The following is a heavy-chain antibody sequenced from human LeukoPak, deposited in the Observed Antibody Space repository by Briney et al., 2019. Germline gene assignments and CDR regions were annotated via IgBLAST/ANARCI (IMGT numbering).Heavy chain of an antibody. D-gene: IGHD4-17*01. V-gene: IGHV4-34*01. CDR3: ARVRHGYGDYETYYYYYGMDV. Sequence: SETLSLTCAVYGGSFSGYYWSWIRQPPGKGLEWIGEINHSGSTNYNPSLKSRVTISVDTSKNQFSLKLSSVTAADTAVYYCARVRHGYGDYETYYYYYGMDVWGQGTTVTVSS. CDR1: GGSFSGYY. CDR2: INHSGST. J-gene: IGHJ6*02.